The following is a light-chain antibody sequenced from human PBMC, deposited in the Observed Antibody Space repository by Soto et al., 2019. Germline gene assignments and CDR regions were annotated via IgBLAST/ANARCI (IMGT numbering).Light chain of an antibody. CDR1: QSISSY. CDR3: QQSYSTPVT. J-gene: IGKJ1*01. CDR2: AAS. Sequence: DIQMTQSPSSLSSSVGDRATITCRASQSISSYLNWYQQKPGKAPKLLIYAASSLQSGVPSRFSGSGSGTDFTLTISRLQPEYFTTYYCQQSYSTPVTFGQGTKVDIK. V-gene: IGKV1-39*01.